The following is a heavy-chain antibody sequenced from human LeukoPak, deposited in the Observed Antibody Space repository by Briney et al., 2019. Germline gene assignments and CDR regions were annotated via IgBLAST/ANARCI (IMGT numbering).Heavy chain of an antibody. V-gene: IGHV4-38-2*02. D-gene: IGHD5-12*01. CDR1: GHSISSDYY. CDR2: VYHSGNT. Sequence: KPSETLSLTCTVSGHSISSDYYWGWIRQPPGKGLEWIGSVYHSGNTYYNPSLKSRVTISVDTSKNQFSLKLYSVTAADTAVYHCARQATIGNRFDPWGQGTLVTVSS. J-gene: IGHJ5*02. CDR3: ARQATIGNRFDP.